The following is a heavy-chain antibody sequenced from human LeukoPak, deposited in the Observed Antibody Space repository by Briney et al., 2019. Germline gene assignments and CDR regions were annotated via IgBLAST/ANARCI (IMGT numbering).Heavy chain of an antibody. Sequence: GGSLRLSCAASGFTFSNNAMHWVRQAPGKGLEWVSGISWNSGSIGYADSVKGRFTISRDNAKNSLYLQMNSLRAEDTAVYYCAREDYSSSPVDYWGQGTLVTVSS. CDR2: ISWNSGSI. CDR3: AREDYSSSPVDY. D-gene: IGHD6-13*01. J-gene: IGHJ4*02. V-gene: IGHV3-9*01. CDR1: GFTFSNNA.